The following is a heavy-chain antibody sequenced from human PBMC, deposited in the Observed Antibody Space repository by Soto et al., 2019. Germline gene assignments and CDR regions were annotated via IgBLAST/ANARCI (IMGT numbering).Heavy chain of an antibody. CDR1: GGSISSGDYY. D-gene: IGHD2-21*01. Sequence: LSLTWTVSGGSISSGDYYWSWIRQPPRKGLEWIGYIYYSGSTYYNPSLKSRVTISVDTSKNQFSLKLNSVTAADTAVYYCAREARGLFSYWGQGTLVTVSS. J-gene: IGHJ4*02. V-gene: IGHV4-30-4*01. CDR2: IYYSGST. CDR3: AREARGLFSY.